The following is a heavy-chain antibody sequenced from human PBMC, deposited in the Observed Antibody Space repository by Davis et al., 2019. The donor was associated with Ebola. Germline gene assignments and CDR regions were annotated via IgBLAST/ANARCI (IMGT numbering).Heavy chain of an antibody. J-gene: IGHJ4*02. D-gene: IGHD6-6*01. CDR1: GGSVSSDYYY. Sequence: MPSETLSLTCSVSGGSVSSDYYYWSWIRQPPGKGLELIGYSYSSGSINYNPSLKSRVTISIDTSKNQFSLRLSSVTAADTAVYYCARGRRESSSSFDYWGQGTQVTVSS. V-gene: IGHV4-61*01. CDR3: ARGRRESSSSFDY. CDR2: SYSSGSI.